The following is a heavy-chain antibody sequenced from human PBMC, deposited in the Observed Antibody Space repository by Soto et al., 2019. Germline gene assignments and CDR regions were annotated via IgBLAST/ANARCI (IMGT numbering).Heavy chain of an antibody. Sequence: PGGSLRLSCTASGFTFGAYAMSWFRQAPGKGLEWVGFIRSKAYGGTTEYAASVKGRFTISRDDSKSIAYLQMNSLKTEDTAVYYCIFSPPSAYSRRFVYSCQGTLVTV. D-gene: IGHD6-13*01. CDR2: IRSKAYGGTT. CDR1: GFTFGAYA. V-gene: IGHV3-49*03. CDR3: IFSPPSAYSRRFVY. J-gene: IGHJ4*02.